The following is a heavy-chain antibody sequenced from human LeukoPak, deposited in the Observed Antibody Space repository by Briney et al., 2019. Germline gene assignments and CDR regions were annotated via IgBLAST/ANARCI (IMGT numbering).Heavy chain of an antibody. Sequence: GASVKVSCKASGYTFTGYYMHWVRQAPGQGLEWMGRINPNSGGTNYAQKFQGRVTITTDESTSTAYMELSSLRSEDTAVYYCARDSSQDPSGDLTTYWGQGTLVTVSS. D-gene: IGHD1-1*01. J-gene: IGHJ4*02. CDR3: ARDSSQDPSGDLTTY. CDR1: GYTFTGYY. CDR2: INPNSGGT. V-gene: IGHV1-2*06.